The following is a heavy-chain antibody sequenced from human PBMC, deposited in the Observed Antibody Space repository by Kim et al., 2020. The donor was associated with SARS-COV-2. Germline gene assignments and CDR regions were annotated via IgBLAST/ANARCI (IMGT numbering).Heavy chain of an antibody. J-gene: IGHJ4*02. V-gene: IGHV3-23*01. Sequence: GGSLRLSCAASGFMFSKYAMSWVRQAPGKGLEWVSSITSGASIYYADSVKGRFTISRDNSKNTPYLQMNSLRAEDTAVYYCAKAPRLYSSGFDYWGQGTLVTVSS. CDR3: AKAPRLYSSGFDY. D-gene: IGHD6-19*01. CDR1: GFMFSKYA. CDR2: ITSGASI.